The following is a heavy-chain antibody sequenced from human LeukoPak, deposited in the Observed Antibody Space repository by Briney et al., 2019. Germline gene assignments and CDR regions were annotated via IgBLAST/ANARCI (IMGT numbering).Heavy chain of an antibody. CDR3: AREYDYVWGSYRYFDY. Sequence: SQTLSLTCAISGDSVSSNSAAWNWIRQSPSRGLEWLGRTYYRSKWYNDYAVSVKSRITINPDTSKNQFSLQLNSVTPEDTAVYYCAREYDYVWGSYRYFDYWGQGTLVTVSS. V-gene: IGHV6-1*01. J-gene: IGHJ4*02. CDR2: TYYRSKWYN. D-gene: IGHD3-16*02. CDR1: GDSVSSNSAA.